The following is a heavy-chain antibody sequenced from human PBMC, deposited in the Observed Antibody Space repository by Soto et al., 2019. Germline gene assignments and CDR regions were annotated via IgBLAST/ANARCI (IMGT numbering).Heavy chain of an antibody. Sequence: SETLSLTCAVSSGSISSSNWWSWVRQPPGKGLEWIGEIYHSGSTNYNPSLKSRVTISVDKSKNQFSLKLSSVTAADTAVYYCARVGSTVTTNYYYYMDVWGKGTTVTVSS. D-gene: IGHD4-4*01. CDR2: IYHSGST. J-gene: IGHJ6*03. CDR1: SGSISSSNW. V-gene: IGHV4-4*02. CDR3: ARVGSTVTTNYYYYMDV.